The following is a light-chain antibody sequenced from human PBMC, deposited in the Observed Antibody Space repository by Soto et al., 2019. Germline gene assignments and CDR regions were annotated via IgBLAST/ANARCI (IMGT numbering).Light chain of an antibody. CDR2: RNN. CDR1: SSNIGSNY. V-gene: IGLV1-47*01. Sequence: QSVLTQPPSASGTPGQRVTISCSGSSSNIGSNYVYWYQQLPGTAPKLLIYRNNQRPSGVPDRFSGSKSGTSASLAISGLQPEDEADYYCCSYADSTTVVFGGGTKVTVL. CDR3: CSYADSTTVV. J-gene: IGLJ3*02.